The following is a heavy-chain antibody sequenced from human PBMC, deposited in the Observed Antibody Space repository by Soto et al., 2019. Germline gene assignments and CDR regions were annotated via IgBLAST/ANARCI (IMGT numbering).Heavy chain of an antibody. V-gene: IGHV4-59*01. Sequence: SETLSLTCTVSGGSISSYYWSWIRQRPGKGLEWIGYIYYSGSTNYNPSLKSRVTISVDTSENQFSLKLSSVTAADTAVYYCARGFRDSSGYYERWTYGMDVWGQGTTVTVSS. J-gene: IGHJ6*02. D-gene: IGHD3-22*01. CDR2: IYYSGST. CDR3: ARGFRDSSGYYERWTYGMDV. CDR1: GGSISSYY.